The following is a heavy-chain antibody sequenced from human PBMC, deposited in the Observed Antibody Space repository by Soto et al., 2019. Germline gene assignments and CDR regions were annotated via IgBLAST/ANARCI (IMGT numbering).Heavy chain of an antibody. CDR1: GFTFSSYA. J-gene: IGHJ4*02. Sequence: GGSLRLSCSASGFTFSSYAMHWVRQAPGKGLEYVSAISRNGGSTYYADSVKGRFTISRDNSKNTLYLQMSSLRAEDTAVYYCVTSGYHLPYYFDYWGQGTLVTVSS. CDR2: ISRNGGST. V-gene: IGHV3-64D*06. D-gene: IGHD3-22*01. CDR3: VTSGYHLPYYFDY.